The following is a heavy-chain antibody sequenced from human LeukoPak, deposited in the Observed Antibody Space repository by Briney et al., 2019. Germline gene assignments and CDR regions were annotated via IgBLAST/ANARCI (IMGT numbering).Heavy chain of an antibody. CDR2: IRYDGSNK. J-gene: IGHJ4*02. CDR1: GFTFSSYG. CDR3: AKDFYESSGYYYDY. D-gene: IGHD3-22*01. V-gene: IGHV3-30*02. Sequence: GGSLRLSCAASGFTFSSYGMHWVRQAPGKGLEWVAFIRYDGSNKYYADSVKGRFTISGDNSKNTLYLQMNSLRAEDTAVYFCAKDFYESSGYYYDYWGQGTLVTVSS.